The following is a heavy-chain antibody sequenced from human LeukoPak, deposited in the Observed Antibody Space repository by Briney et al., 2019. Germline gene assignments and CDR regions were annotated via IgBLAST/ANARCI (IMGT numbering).Heavy chain of an antibody. CDR3: ARRRVRQWLVRGSDFGD. J-gene: IGHJ4*02. CDR1: GGSFSGYY. CDR2: INHSGST. Sequence: SETLSLTCAVYGGSFSGYYWSWIRQPPGKGLEWIGEINHSGSTNYNPSLKSRVTISVDTSKNQFSLKLSSVTAADTAVYYCARRRVRQWLVRGSDFGDWGQGTLVTVSS. D-gene: IGHD6-19*01. V-gene: IGHV4-34*01.